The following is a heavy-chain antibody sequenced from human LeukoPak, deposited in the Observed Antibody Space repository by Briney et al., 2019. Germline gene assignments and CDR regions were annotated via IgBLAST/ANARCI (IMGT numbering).Heavy chain of an antibody. J-gene: IGHJ4*02. CDR3: AKGRRIASNFDY. Sequence: PGGSLRLSCAASGFTFSSYAMSRVRQAPGKGLEWVSAISGSGGSTYYADSVKGRFTISRDNSKNTLYPQMNSLRAEDTAVYYCAKGRRIASNFDYWGQGTLVTVSS. CDR1: GFTFSSYA. CDR2: ISGSGGST. V-gene: IGHV3-23*01. D-gene: IGHD2-15*01.